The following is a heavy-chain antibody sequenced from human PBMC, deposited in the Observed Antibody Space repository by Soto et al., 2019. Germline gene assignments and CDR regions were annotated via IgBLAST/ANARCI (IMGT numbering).Heavy chain of an antibody. Sequence: ASVKVSCKASGYTFTGYYMHWVRQAPGQGLEWMGWINPNSGGTNLEQKFQGWVTMTRDTSISTAYLELSSLRPDDTAVYYCSRVLPSLGELPIPTYAFDNWGQGTMVTVSS. CDR2: INPNSGGT. V-gene: IGHV1-2*04. D-gene: IGHD3-16*01. CDR1: GYTFTGYY. CDR3: SRVLPSLGELPIPTYAFDN. J-gene: IGHJ3*02.